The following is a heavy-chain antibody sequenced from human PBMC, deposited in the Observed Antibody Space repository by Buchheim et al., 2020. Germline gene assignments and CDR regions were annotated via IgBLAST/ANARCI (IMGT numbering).Heavy chain of an antibody. V-gene: IGHV3-30*03. J-gene: IGHJ6*02. Sequence: QVQLVESGGGVVQPGRSLRLSCAASGFTFSSYGMHWVRQAPGKGLEWVAVISYDGSNKYYADSVKGRFTISRDNAKNSLSLQMNSLRAEATAVYYCARVSIGSYYYYYGMDVWGQGTT. CDR3: ARVSIGSYYYYYGMDV. D-gene: IGHD1-26*01. CDR2: ISYDGSNK. CDR1: GFTFSSYG.